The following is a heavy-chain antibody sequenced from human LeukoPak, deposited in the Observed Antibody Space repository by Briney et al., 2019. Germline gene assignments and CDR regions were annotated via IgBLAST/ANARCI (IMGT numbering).Heavy chain of an antibody. Sequence: GGSLRLSCAASGFTFGGYSMNWVRQAPGKGLQWVSSITSSSSYIYYADSAKGRFTISRDNAKNSLYLQMNSLSAEDTAVYYCTRGSYGDYEYWGQGTLLTVSS. V-gene: IGHV3-21*01. CDR1: GFTFGGYS. CDR3: TRGSYGDYEY. CDR2: ITSSSSYI. J-gene: IGHJ4*02. D-gene: IGHD4-17*01.